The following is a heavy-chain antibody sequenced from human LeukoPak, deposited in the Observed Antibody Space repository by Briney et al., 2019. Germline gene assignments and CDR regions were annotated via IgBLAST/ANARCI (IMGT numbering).Heavy chain of an antibody. CDR2: IIPIFGTA. J-gene: IGHJ4*02. Sequence: ASVKVSCKASGGTFSSYAISWVRQAPGQGLEWMGGIIPIFGTANYAQKFQGRVTITAGESTSTAYMELSSLRSEDTAVYYCARTGSSSGWAFDYWGQGTLVTVSS. V-gene: IGHV1-69*13. CDR1: GGTFSSYA. CDR3: ARTGSSSGWAFDY. D-gene: IGHD6-19*01.